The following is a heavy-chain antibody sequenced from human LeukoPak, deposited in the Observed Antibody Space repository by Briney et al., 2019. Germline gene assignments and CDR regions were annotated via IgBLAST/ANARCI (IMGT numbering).Heavy chain of an antibody. CDR2: IYYSGST. Sequence: LRLSCAASGFSVSTYSMNWVRQPPGKGLEWIGYIYYSGSTYYNPSLKSRVTISVDTSKNQFSLKLSSVTAADTAVYYCARERNGSGRGWFDPWGQGTLVTVSS. CDR3: ARERNGSGRGWFDP. J-gene: IGHJ5*02. D-gene: IGHD3-10*01. CDR1: GFSVSTYS. V-gene: IGHV4-30-4*08.